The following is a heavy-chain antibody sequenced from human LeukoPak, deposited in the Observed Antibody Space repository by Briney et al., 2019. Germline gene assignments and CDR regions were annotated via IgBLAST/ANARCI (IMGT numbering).Heavy chain of an antibody. Sequence: KPSETLSLTCAVYGGSFSGYYWSWIRQPPGKGLEWIGEINHSGSTNYNPSLKSRVTISVDTSKNQFSLKLSSATAADTAVYYCARGLVLLWFGEPRTDMDVWGKGTTVTVSS. CDR1: GGSFSGYY. CDR2: INHSGST. D-gene: IGHD3-10*01. V-gene: IGHV4-34*01. CDR3: ARGLVLLWFGEPRTDMDV. J-gene: IGHJ6*03.